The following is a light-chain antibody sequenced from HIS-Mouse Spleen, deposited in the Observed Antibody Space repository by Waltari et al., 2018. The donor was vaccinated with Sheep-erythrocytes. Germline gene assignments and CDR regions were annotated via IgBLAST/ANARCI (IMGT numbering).Light chain of an antibody. Sequence: QSALTQPASVSGSPGQSITISCTGTSSDVGGYNYVSWYQQHPGKAPKLMLYEVSKRPSGVSNRFSGSKSGNTASLTISGLQAEDEADYYCSSYTSSSTQVFGGGTKLTVL. V-gene: IGLV2-14*01. CDR1: SSDVGGYNY. J-gene: IGLJ2*01. CDR3: SSYTSSSTQV. CDR2: EVS.